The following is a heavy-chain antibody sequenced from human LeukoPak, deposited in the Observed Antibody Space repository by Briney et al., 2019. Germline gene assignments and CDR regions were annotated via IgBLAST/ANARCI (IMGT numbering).Heavy chain of an antibody. CDR2: INSDGSST. J-gene: IGHJ6*02. CDR3: ARGNDILTGYYIRGSYGMDV. D-gene: IGHD3-9*01. V-gene: IGHV3-74*01. CDR1: GFTFSSYW. Sequence: GGSLRLSCAASGFTFSSYWMHWVRQAPGKGLVWVSRINSDGSSTSYADSVKGRFTIPRDNAKNTLYLQMNSLRAEDTAVYYCARGNDILTGYYIRGSYGMDVWGQGTTVTVSS.